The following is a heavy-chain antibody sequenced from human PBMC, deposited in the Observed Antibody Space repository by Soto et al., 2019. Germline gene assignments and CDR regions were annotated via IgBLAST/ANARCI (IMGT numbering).Heavy chain of an antibody. CDR1: GFTFSSYA. J-gene: IGHJ6*02. V-gene: IGHV3-30-3*01. CDR3: ARDRYSGWYTAYYYGMEV. CDR2: ISYDGSNK. Sequence: QVQLVESGGGVVQPGRSLRLSCAASGFTFSSYAMHWVRQAPGKGLAWVAVISYDGSNKYYADSVKGRFTISRDNSKNTLYLQMNSLRAEDTAVYYCARDRYSGWYTAYYYGMEVWGQGTTVTVSS. D-gene: IGHD6-19*01.